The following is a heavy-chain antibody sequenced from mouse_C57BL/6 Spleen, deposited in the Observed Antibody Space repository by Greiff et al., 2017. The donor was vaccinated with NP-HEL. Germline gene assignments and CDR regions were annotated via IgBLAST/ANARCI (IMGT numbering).Heavy chain of an antibody. Sequence: VKVEESGPGLVAPSQSLSITCTVSGFSLTSYGVHWVRQPPGKGLEWLVVIWSDGSTTYNSALKSRLSISKDNSKSQVFLKMNSLQTDDTAMYYCARHDYSNYDYAMDYWGQGTSVTVSS. CDR1: GFSLTSYG. CDR2: IWSDGST. J-gene: IGHJ4*01. CDR3: ARHDYSNYDYAMDY. D-gene: IGHD2-5*01. V-gene: IGHV2-6-1*01.